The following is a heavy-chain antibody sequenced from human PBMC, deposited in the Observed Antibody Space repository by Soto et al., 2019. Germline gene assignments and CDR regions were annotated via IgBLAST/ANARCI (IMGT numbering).Heavy chain of an antibody. CDR2: INHSGST. V-gene: IGHV4-34*01. CDR3: ARGDDYSNYCAAFDY. J-gene: IGHJ4*02. D-gene: IGHD4-4*01. Sequence: SETLSLTCAVYGGSFSGYYWSWIRQPPGKGLEWIGEINHSGSTNYNPSLKSRVTISVDTSKNQFSLKLRSVTAADTAVYYCARGDDYSNYCAAFDYWGQGTLVTVSS. CDR1: GGSFSGYY.